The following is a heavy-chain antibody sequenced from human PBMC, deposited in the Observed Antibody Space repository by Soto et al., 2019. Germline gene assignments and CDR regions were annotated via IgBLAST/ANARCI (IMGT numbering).Heavy chain of an antibody. V-gene: IGHV1-18*01. Sequence: QVKLVQSGAEVKKPGASVKVSCKASGYSFTSYGISWVRQAPGQGLEWMGWISAYNGNTNYAQKLQGRVTLTTDTSTSPAYMELRSLRSDATAVYYCARDNGFGESDVWGQGTTVTVSS. J-gene: IGHJ6*02. D-gene: IGHD3-10*01. CDR2: ISAYNGNT. CDR3: ARDNGFGESDV. CDR1: GYSFTSYG.